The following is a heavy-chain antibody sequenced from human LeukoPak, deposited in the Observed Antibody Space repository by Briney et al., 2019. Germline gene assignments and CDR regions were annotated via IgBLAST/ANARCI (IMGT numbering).Heavy chain of an antibody. CDR1: GYTFTGYY. V-gene: IGHV1-2*02. J-gene: IGHJ3*02. D-gene: IGHD2-8*02. Sequence: GASVKVSCKASGYTFTGYYMHWVRQAPGQGLKWMGWMNPNSGDTNYAQDFQGRVTMTRDTSISTAYMELSRLRYDDTAVYYCARDLAVFDAFDIWGQGTMVTVSS. CDR2: MNPNSGDT. CDR3: ARDLAVFDAFDI.